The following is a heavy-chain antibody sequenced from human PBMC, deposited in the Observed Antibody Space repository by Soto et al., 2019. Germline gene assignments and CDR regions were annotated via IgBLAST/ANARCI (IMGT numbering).Heavy chain of an antibody. Sequence: PSETLSLTCTVSGGSISSYYWSWIRQPPGKGLGWIGYIYYSGSTNYNPSLKSRVTISVDTSKNQFSLKLSSVTAADTAVYYCARSGDGGDYYDSSAYYYGEFDYWGQGTLVTVSS. V-gene: IGHV4-59*01. CDR3: ARSGDGGDYYDSSAYYYGEFDY. J-gene: IGHJ4*02. CDR1: GGSISSYY. CDR2: IYYSGST. D-gene: IGHD3-22*01.